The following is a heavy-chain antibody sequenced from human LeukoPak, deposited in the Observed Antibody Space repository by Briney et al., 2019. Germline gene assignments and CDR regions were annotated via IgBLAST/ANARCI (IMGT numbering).Heavy chain of an antibody. CDR1: GYTFTSYG. D-gene: IGHD3-10*01. V-gene: IGHV1-18*01. CDR2: IGGYNGNT. CDR3: ARDDNYGSGQPDD. J-gene: IGHJ4*02. Sequence: ASMKVSCKASGYTFTSYGITWVRQAPGQGLEWMGWIGGYNGNTNYAQKFQGRVTMTTDTSTSTVYMELRSLRSDDTAVYYCARDDNYGSGQPDDWGQGTLVTVSS.